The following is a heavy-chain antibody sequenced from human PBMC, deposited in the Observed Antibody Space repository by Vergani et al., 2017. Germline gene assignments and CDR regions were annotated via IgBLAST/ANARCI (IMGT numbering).Heavy chain of an antibody. Sequence: QLQLQESGPGLVKPSETLSLTCTVSGGSISSSGYYWGWIRQPPGKGLEWIGSFYYSGSTYYTPSLKSRVTISVDTSKNQFSLKLSSVTAADTAVYYCARLYDSSGPWGQGTLVTVSS. D-gene: IGHD3-22*01. CDR3: ARLYDSSGP. CDR2: FYYSGST. J-gene: IGHJ5*02. CDR1: GGSISSSGYY. V-gene: IGHV4-39*07.